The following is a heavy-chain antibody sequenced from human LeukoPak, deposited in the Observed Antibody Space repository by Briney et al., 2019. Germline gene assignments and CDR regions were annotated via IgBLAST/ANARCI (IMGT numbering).Heavy chain of an antibody. Sequence: SETLSLTCTVSGGSISSYYWSWIRQPPGKGLEWIGYIYYRGSTNYNPSLKSRATISVDTSKNQFTLKLSSVTAADTAVYYRASLGKSGYSYGYIWGQGTLVTVSS. V-gene: IGHV4-59*01. D-gene: IGHD5-18*01. J-gene: IGHJ4*02. CDR3: ASLGKSGYSYGYI. CDR2: IYYRGST. CDR1: GGSISSYY.